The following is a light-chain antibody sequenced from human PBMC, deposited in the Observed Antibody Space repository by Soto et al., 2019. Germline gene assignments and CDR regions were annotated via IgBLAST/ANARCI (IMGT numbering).Light chain of an antibody. CDR2: DVN. V-gene: IGLV2-18*02. J-gene: IGLJ1*01. CDR1: SSDIGAYNR. Sequence: QSLLTQPPSVSGSPGQSVAISCTGTSSDIGAYNRVSWYQQPPGTAPKLMIYDVNNRPSGVPDRFSGSKSGNTASLTISGLQADDEADYYCSSFTSSNTYVFGTGTKVT. CDR3: SSFTSSNTYV.